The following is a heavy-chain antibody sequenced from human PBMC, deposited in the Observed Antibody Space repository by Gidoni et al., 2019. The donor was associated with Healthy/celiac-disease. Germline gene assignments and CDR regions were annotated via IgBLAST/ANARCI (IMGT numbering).Heavy chain of an antibody. CDR3: ARVVYYDFWSGYSHFDY. D-gene: IGHD3-3*01. V-gene: IGHV1-2*02. CDR2: INPNRGGT. J-gene: IGHJ4*02. Sequence: HVQLVQPAAELKQPGASVKVSCKASGYPFTGYYMPWVRQAPGQGLEWMGWINPNRGGTNYAQKFQGRVTMTRDTSISTAHMELSRLRSDDTAVYYCARVVYYDFWSGYSHFDYWGQGTLVTVSS. CDR1: GYPFTGYY.